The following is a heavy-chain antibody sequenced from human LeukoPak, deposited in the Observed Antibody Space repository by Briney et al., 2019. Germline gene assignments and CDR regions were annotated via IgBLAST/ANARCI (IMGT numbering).Heavy chain of an antibody. CDR1: GYTFTGYY. D-gene: IGHD6-13*01. J-gene: IGHJ6*02. Sequence: GASVKVSCKASGYTFTGYYMHWVRQAPGQGLEWMGWINPNSGGTNYAQKFQGRVTMTRDTSISTAYMELSRLRSDDTAVYYCARDDSSSPYYYYGMDVWGQGTTVTVS. CDR3: ARDDSSSPYYYYGMDV. CDR2: INPNSGGT. V-gene: IGHV1-2*02.